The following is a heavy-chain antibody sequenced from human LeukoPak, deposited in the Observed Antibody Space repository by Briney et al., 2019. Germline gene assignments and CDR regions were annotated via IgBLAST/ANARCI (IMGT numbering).Heavy chain of an antibody. CDR1: GFTFSSYG. CDR3: AKVSGSYPGGRFDY. J-gene: IGHJ4*02. V-gene: IGHV3-30*02. CDR2: IRYDGSNK. Sequence: GGSLRLSCAASGFTFSSYGMHWVRQAPGKGLEWVAFIRYDGSNKYYADSVKGRFTISRDNSKNTLYLQMNSLRAEDTAVYYCAKVSGSYPGGRFDYWGQGTLVTVSS. D-gene: IGHD1-26*01.